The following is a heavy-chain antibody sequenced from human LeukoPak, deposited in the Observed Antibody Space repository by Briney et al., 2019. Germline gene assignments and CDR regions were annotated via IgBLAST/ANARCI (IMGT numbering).Heavy chain of an antibody. Sequence: ASVKVSCKASGYTFTSYYMHWVRQAPGQGLEWMGWINPNSGGTNYAQKFQGRVTMTRDTSISTAYMELSRLRSDDTAVYYCARFHPAARQYDYWGQGTLVTVSS. V-gene: IGHV1-2*02. CDR1: GYTFTSYY. CDR2: INPNSGGT. J-gene: IGHJ4*02. CDR3: ARFHPAARQYDY. D-gene: IGHD6-6*01.